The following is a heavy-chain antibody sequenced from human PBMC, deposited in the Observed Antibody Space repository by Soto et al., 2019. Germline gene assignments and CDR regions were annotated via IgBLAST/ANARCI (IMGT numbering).Heavy chain of an antibody. J-gene: IGHJ5*02. D-gene: IGHD4-4*01. CDR1: GYTFTSYD. Sequence: GASVKVSCKASGYTFTSYDINWVRQATGQGLEWMGWMNPNSGNTGYAQKFQGRVTISRDNAKNSLFLQMNNLRAEDSAIYYCAITTSTVSYWFDPWGPGTQVTVSS. CDR2: MNPNSGNT. V-gene: IGHV1-8*01. CDR3: AITTSTVSYWFDP.